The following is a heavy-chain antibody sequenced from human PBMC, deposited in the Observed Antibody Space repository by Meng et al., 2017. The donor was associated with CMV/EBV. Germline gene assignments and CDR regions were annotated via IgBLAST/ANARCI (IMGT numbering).Heavy chain of an antibody. J-gene: IGHJ3*02. V-gene: IGHV3-15*01. D-gene: IGHD3-3*01. CDR1: GFTFSNAW. CDR2: IKSKTDGGTT. Sequence: LSLTCAASGFTFSNAWMSWVRQAPGKGLEWVGRIKSKTDGGTTDYAAPVKGRFTISRDDSKNTLYLQMNSLKTEDTAVYYCTTDGNVLRFLEWSDHDAFDIWGQGTRVTVSS. CDR3: TTDGNVLRFLEWSDHDAFDI.